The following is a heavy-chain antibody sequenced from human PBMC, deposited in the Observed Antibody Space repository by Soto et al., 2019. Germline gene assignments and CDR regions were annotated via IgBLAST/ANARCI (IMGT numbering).Heavy chain of an antibody. J-gene: IGHJ5*02. CDR3: ARAPTDYYNGSIRGWFDP. CDR1: GGSISSGDYY. Sequence: QVQLQESGPGLVKPSQTLSLTCTVSGGSISSGDYYWSWIRQPPGKGLEWIGYIYYSGSTYYNPSLKSRVTISVDTSKNQFSLKLSSVTAADTAVYYCARAPTDYYNGSIRGWFDPWGQGTLVTVSS. D-gene: IGHD5-12*01. V-gene: IGHV4-30-4*01. CDR2: IYYSGST.